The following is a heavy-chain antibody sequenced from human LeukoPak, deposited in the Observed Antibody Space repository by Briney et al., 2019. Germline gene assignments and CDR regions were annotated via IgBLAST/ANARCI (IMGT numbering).Heavy chain of an antibody. CDR1: GFTFDDYA. J-gene: IGHJ3*02. CDR2: ISWNSGSI. D-gene: IGHD3-22*01. Sequence: PGRSLRLSCAASGFTFDDYAMHWVRQAPGKGLEWVSGISWNSGSIGYADSVKGRFTISRDNAKNSLYLQMNNLRAEDTALYYCAKEPYYYDSSGYYLSPIWGQGTMVTVSS. CDR3: AKEPYYYDSSGYYLSPI. V-gene: IGHV3-9*01.